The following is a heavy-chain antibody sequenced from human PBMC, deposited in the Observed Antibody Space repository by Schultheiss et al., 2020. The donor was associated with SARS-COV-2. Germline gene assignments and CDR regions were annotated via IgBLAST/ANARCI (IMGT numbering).Heavy chain of an antibody. D-gene: IGHD3-3*01. CDR3: ARVDFWSGYFPFDY. CDR2: ISGSGGST. V-gene: IGHV3-23*01. CDR1: GFTFSSYA. J-gene: IGHJ4*02. Sequence: GGSLRLSCAASGFTFSSYAMSWVRQAPGKGLEWVSAISGSGGSTYYADSVKGRFTISRDNSKNTLYLQMNSLRAEDTAVYYCARVDFWSGYFPFDYWGQGTLVTVSS.